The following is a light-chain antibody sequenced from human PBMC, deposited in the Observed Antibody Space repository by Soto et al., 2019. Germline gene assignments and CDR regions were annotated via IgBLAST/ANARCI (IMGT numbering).Light chain of an antibody. CDR2: EVS. CDR3: SSYTSSSAWV. CDR1: GSDVGGYKY. J-gene: IGLJ3*02. V-gene: IGLV2-14*01. Sequence: QSALTQPASVSGSPGQSITISCTGTGSDVGGYKYVSWYQQHPGKAPKLMIYEVSNRPSGVSNRFSGSKSGNTASLTISGLQAEDEADYYCSSYTSSSAWVFGGGTKVTVL.